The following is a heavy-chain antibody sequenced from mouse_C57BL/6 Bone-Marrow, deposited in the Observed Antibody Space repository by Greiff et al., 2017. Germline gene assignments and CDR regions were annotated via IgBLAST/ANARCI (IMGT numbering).Heavy chain of an antibody. Sequence: EVQVVESGGGLVKPGGSLKLSCAASGFTFSSYAMSWVRQTPEKRLEWVATISDGGSYTYYPDNVKGRFTISRDNAKNNLYLQMSHLKSEDTAMYYCARLRQAMDYWGQGTSVTVSS. J-gene: IGHJ4*01. CDR1: GFTFSSYA. CDR3: ARLRQAMDY. V-gene: IGHV5-4*01. D-gene: IGHD2-12*01. CDR2: ISDGGSYT.